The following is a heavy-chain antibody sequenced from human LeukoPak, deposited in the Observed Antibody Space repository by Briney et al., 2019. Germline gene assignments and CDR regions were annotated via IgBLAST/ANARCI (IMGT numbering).Heavy chain of an antibody. V-gene: IGHV4-39*01. J-gene: IGHJ4*02. CDR1: GGSISSSDYY. CDR2: IYHTGRT. Sequence: SETLSLTCSVSGGSISSSDYYWDWIRQPPGKGLEWIGAIYHTGRTYYNPSLRGRVTISGVTSKNQFSLNLNFLTAADTAVYYCATQNQPGRPNFDNWGQGTLVTVSS. CDR3: ATQNQPGRPNFDN. D-gene: IGHD2/OR15-2a*01.